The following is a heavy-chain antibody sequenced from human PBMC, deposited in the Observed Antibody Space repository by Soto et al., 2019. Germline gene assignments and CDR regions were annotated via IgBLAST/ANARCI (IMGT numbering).Heavy chain of an antibody. CDR2: IYSSGDT. J-gene: IGHJ5*02. V-gene: IGHV3-66*01. CDR1: GFSVSDNY. D-gene: IGHD2-8*01. Sequence: EVQLVESGGGLVQPGGSLRLSCAASGFSVSDNYMSWVRQAPGKGLEWVSVIYSSGDTYYADSVKGRLTIPRDNSRNTLYLQRNDLRGKDTAIYYCARDPGYGRGVSFDPWGQGIPVTVSS. CDR3: ARDPGYGRGVSFDP.